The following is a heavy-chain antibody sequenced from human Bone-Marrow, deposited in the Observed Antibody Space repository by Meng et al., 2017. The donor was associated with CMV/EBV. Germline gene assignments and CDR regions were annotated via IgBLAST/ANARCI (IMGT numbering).Heavy chain of an antibody. D-gene: IGHD3-10*01. Sequence: GGSLRLSCAASGFTFDDYGMSWVRQAPGKGLEWVSGINWNGGSTGYADSVKGRFTISRDNAKNSLYLQMNSLRAEDTALYYCARDYVNYYGSGSYYTFFAGGIYYYYGMDVWGQGTTVTVSS. J-gene: IGHJ6*02. CDR1: GFTFDDYG. CDR2: INWNGGST. V-gene: IGHV3-20*04. CDR3: ARDYVNYYGSGSYYTFFAGGIYYYYGMDV.